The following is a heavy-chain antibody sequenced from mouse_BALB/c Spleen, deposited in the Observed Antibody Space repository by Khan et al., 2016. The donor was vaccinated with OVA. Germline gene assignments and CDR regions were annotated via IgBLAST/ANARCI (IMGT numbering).Heavy chain of an antibody. V-gene: IGHV1-5*01. CDR3: TRGGYSSFAH. CDR2: IYPGNSDT. CDR1: GYSFTSYL. Sequence: VQLQQSGTVLARPGASVKMSCKASGYSFTSYLIYWVKQRPGQGLEWIGGIYPGNSDTSYNQKFKDKDKLHASTSASTAYMELSSLTNEDSAVYYGTRGGYSSFAHWGQGTLVTVSA. D-gene: IGHD1-3*01. J-gene: IGHJ3*01.